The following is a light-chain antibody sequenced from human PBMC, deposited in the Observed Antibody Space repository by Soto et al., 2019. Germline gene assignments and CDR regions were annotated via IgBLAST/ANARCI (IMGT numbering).Light chain of an antibody. V-gene: IGLV2-14*01. CDR2: EVS. CDR3: NSYTTTSALV. J-gene: IGLJ1*01. Sequence: QSALTQPASVSGSPGQSITISCTGSSADIGSHDYVSWYQQHPCKVPKLIIYEVSKRPSGASDRFSGSKSGNAAYLSISGLQPEDEADYYCNSYTTTSALVFGTGTKVTVL. CDR1: SADIGSHDY.